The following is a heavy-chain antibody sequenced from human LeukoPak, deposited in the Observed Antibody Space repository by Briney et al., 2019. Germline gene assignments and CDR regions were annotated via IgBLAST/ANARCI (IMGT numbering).Heavy chain of an antibody. V-gene: IGHV3-20*04. CDR1: GFTFDDYG. D-gene: IGHD3-10*01. J-gene: IGHJ4*02. Sequence: GGSLRLSCVVSGFTFDDYGKSWVRQAPGKGQEWVSAINWNGGSRSYADSVKGRFTISRDNAKNSMYLEMNSLRAEDTALYYCARDREGLLLWFGELEYWGQGVLVIVSS. CDR2: INWNGGSR. CDR3: ARDREGLLLWFGELEY.